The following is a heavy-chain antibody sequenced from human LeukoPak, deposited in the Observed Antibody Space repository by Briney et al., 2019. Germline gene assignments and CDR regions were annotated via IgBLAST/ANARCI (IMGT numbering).Heavy chain of an antibody. CDR2: INHSGST. Sequence: PSETLSLTCAVYGGSFSGYYWSWLRQPPGKGLEWIGEINHSGSTNYNPSLKSRVTISVDTSKNQFSLKLNSVTAADTAVYYCARRPYYDILTGYYSHFDYWGQGTLVTVSS. CDR1: GGSFSGYY. CDR3: ARRPYYDILTGYYSHFDY. V-gene: IGHV4-34*01. D-gene: IGHD3-9*01. J-gene: IGHJ4*02.